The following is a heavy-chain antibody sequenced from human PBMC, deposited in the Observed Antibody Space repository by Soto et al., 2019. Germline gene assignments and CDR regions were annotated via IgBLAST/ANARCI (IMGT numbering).Heavy chain of an antibody. V-gene: IGHV4-38-2*02. CDR3: AKDPSTGSADF. D-gene: IGHD3-9*01. CDR1: GYSISSVYT. J-gene: IGHJ4*02. CDR2: LYHGGSK. Sequence: SETLSLTCAVSGYSISSVYTWGWIRVPPGKGLEWIGSLYHGGSKYYNPSLKSRATISVDTSKNQFSLKVTSVTAADTAIYFCAKDPSTGSADFWGQGTLVTGSS.